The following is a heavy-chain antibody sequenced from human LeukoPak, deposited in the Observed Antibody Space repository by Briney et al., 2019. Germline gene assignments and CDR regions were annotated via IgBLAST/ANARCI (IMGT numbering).Heavy chain of an antibody. CDR3: ARGSHGDFWSGSPSPRFDY. V-gene: IGHV1-8*01. Sequence: GASVKVSCEASGYTFTSYDINWVRQAAGQGLEWMGWMNPYSGNTGYAQKFQGRVTMTRDTSISTAYMELSRLRSDDTAVYYCARGSHGDFWSGSPSPRFDYWGQGTLVTVSS. CDR2: MNPYSGNT. D-gene: IGHD3-3*01. CDR1: GYTFTSYD. J-gene: IGHJ4*02.